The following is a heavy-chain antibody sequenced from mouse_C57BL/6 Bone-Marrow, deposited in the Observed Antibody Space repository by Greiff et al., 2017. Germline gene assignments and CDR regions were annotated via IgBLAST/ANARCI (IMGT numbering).Heavy chain of an antibody. J-gene: IGHJ4*01. CDR3: ALYYDYDGAMDY. CDR2: IHPNSGST. Sequence: QVQLQQPGAELVKPGASVKLSCKASGYTFTSYWMHWVKQRPGQGLEWIGMIHPNSGSTNYNEKFKSKATLTVDKSSSTAYMQLSSLTSEDSAVYYCALYYDYDGAMDYWGQGTSVTGSS. CDR1: GYTFTSYW. D-gene: IGHD2-4*01. V-gene: IGHV1-64*01.